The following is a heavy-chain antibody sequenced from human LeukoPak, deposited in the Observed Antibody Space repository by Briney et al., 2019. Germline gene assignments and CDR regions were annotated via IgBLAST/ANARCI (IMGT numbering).Heavy chain of an antibody. CDR2: INHSGST. CDR1: GGSFSGYY. V-gene: IGHV4-34*01. CDR3: ARESSSWYNNWFDP. D-gene: IGHD6-13*01. Sequence: SETLSLTCAVYGGSFSGYYWSWIRQPPGKGLEWIGEINHSGSTNYNPSLKSRVTISVDTSKNQFSLKLSSVTAADTAVYYCARESSSWYNNWFDPWGQGTLVTVSS. J-gene: IGHJ5*02.